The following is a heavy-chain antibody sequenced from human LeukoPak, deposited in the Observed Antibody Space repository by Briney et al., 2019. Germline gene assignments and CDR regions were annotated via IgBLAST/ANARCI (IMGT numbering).Heavy chain of an antibody. CDR1: GFTFTSYS. Sequence: PGGSLRLSCAASGFTFTSYSMNWVRQAPGKGLEWVSSISSSSSYIYYADSVKGRFTISRDNAKNSLYLQMNSLRAEDTAVYYCARIGAAAGPGHYYYMDVWGKGTTVTVSS. J-gene: IGHJ6*03. CDR2: ISSSSSYI. D-gene: IGHD6-13*01. V-gene: IGHV3-21*01. CDR3: ARIGAAAGPGHYYYMDV.